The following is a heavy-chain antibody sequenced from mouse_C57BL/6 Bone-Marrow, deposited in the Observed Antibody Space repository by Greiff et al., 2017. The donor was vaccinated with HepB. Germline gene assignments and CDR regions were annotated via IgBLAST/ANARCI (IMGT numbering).Heavy chain of an antibody. CDR2: ISYDGSN. V-gene: IGHV3-6*01. Sequence: EVQLQQSGPGLVKPSQSLSLTCSVTGYSITSGYYWNWIRQFPGNKLEWMGYISYDGSNNYNPSLKNRISITRDTSKNQFFLKLNSVTTEDTATYYCASRGGSSPDYWGQGTTLTVSS. CDR1: GYSITSGYY. D-gene: IGHD1-1*01. J-gene: IGHJ2*01. CDR3: ASRGGSSPDY.